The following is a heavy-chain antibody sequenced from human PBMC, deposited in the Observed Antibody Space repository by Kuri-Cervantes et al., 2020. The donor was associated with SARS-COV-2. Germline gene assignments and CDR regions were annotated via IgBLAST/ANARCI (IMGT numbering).Heavy chain of an antibody. CDR1: GFTFSSYD. CDR2: IGTAGDT. Sequence: GESLKISCAACGFTFSSYDMHWVRQATGKGLEWVSAIGTAGDTYYPGSVKGQFTISRENAKNSLYLQMNSLRAGDTAVYYCARDLGEIQLQTPLADYWGQGTLVTVSS. J-gene: IGHJ4*02. V-gene: IGHV3-13*03. CDR3: ARDLGEIQLQTPLADY. D-gene: IGHD5-18*01.